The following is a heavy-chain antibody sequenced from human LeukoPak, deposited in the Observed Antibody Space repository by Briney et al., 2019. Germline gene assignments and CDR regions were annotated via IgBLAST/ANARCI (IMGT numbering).Heavy chain of an antibody. V-gene: IGHV4-39*01. CDR3: ARHVGSCSGGVCYGPFFDYYGMDV. J-gene: IGHJ6*02. D-gene: IGHD2-15*01. CDR1: GGTISSSGYY. CDR2: IYYSGST. Sequence: SQTLSLTCAVSGGTISSSGYYWGWIRQPPGKGLEWIGSIYYSGSTFYNSSLKSRLTITVDTSKHQFSLKLSSVTAADTAVYYCARHVGSCSGGVCYGPFFDYYGMDVWGQGTTVTVSS.